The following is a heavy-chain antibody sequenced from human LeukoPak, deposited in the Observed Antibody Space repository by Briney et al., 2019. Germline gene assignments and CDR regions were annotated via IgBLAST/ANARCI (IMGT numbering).Heavy chain of an antibody. CDR1: GFTFSSYA. V-gene: IGHV3-23*01. CDR2: ISGSGGST. Sequence: PGGSLRLSCAASGFTFSSYAMSWVRQAPGKGLEWVSGISGSGGSTYYTDSVKGRFTISRDNAKNTLYLQMNSLRAEDTAVYYCARDRGSTEFDYWGQGTLVTVSS. CDR3: ARDRGSTEFDY. D-gene: IGHD1-26*01. J-gene: IGHJ4*02.